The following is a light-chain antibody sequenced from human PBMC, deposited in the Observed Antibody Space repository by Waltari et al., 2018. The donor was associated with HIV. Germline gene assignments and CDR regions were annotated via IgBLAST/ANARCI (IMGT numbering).Light chain of an antibody. CDR2: RNN. CDR3: AAWDDGVNGWV. J-gene: IGLJ3*02. Sequence: QSVLTQSPSASGTPGQRVTITCSGSSSTIEANTMRWYQQFSGTAHKLLIHRNNQLPPGVTDRFSGTKSGTAASLAISGLQSEDEADYYCAAWDDGVNGWVFGGGTKLTVL. V-gene: IGLV1-44*01. CDR1: SSTIEANT.